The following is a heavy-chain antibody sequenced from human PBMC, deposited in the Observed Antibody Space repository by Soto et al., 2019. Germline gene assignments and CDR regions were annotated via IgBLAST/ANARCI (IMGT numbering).Heavy chain of an antibody. D-gene: IGHD6-19*01. V-gene: IGHV4-30-2*01. CDR2: IYHSGST. CDR3: ARGXPHEYSSGKRVSVPFDP. Sequence: SETLSLTCAVSGGSISSGGYSWSWIRQPPGKGLEWIGYIYHSGSTYYNPSLKSRVTISVDRSKNQFSLKLSSVTAADTAVYYCARGXPHEYSSGKRVSVPFDPWGQGTLVTVSS. CDR1: GGSISSGGYS. J-gene: IGHJ5*02.